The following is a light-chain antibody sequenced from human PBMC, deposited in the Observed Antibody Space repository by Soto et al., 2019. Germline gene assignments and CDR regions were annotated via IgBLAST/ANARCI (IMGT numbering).Light chain of an antibody. V-gene: IGLV2-14*03. CDR3: SSYTIGNTWV. CDR2: DVS. J-gene: IGLJ3*02. CDR1: SSDVGGYNY. Sequence: SALTQPASVSGSPGQSITISCTGTSSDVGGYNYVSWYQQHPGRAPKLIISDVSNRPSGISNRFSGSKSGNTASLAISGLQAEDEADYYCSSYTIGNTWVFGGGTKLTVL.